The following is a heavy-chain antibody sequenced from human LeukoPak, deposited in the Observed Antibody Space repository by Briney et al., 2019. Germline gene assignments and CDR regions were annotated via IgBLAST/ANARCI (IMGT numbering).Heavy chain of an antibody. CDR3: ARLEYYYVSGNYYKLFDY. V-gene: IGHV3-48*03. D-gene: IGHD3-10*01. Sequence: GGSLRLSCAASGFTFSSYEMNWVRQAPGKGLEWVSYTSSSGSTIYYADSVKGRFTISRDNAENSLYLQMNSLRDEDTAVYYCARLEYYYVSGNYYKLFDYWGQGTLVTVCS. J-gene: IGHJ4*02. CDR1: GFTFSSYE. CDR2: TSSSGSTI.